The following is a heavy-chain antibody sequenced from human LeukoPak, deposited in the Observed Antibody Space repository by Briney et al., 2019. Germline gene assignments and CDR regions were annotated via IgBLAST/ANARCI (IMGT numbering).Heavy chain of an antibody. V-gene: IGHV3-7*01. CDR1: GFTFSSSW. Sequence: GGSQRLSCATSGFTFSSSWMSWVRQAPGKGLECVANIKEDGREKYYVDSVKGRFTISRDNAKNSLYLQMSSLRAEDTAVYYCARDESRDRSFDYWGQGTLVTVSS. CDR2: IKEDGREK. J-gene: IGHJ4*02. CDR3: ARDESRDRSFDY. D-gene: IGHD6-13*01.